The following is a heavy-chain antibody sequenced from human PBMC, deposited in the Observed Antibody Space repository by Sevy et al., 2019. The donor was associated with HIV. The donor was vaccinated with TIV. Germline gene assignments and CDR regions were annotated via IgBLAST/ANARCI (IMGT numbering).Heavy chain of an antibody. CDR3: IREERPLIAAAGGYFDL. J-gene: IGHJ4*02. Sequence: GGSLRLSCSASGFAFETYPMHWVRQAPGKGLEWVSGITWNSGNTGYADSVKGRFIVSRDNAKESLFLQMDSLRPDDPAVYFSIREERPLIAAAGGYFDLWGQGTLVTVSS. V-gene: IGHV3-9*01. D-gene: IGHD6-13*01. CDR1: GFAFETYP. CDR2: ITWNSGNT.